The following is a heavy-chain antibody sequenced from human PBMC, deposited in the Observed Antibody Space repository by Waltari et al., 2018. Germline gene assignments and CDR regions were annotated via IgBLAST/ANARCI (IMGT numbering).Heavy chain of an antibody. Sequence: QVQLQQWGAGLLKPSETLSLTCAVYGGSFSGYYWSWIRQPPGKGLEWIGEINHRGSTNYNPSLKSRVTISVDTSKNQFSLKLSSVTAADTAVYYCARLRGWNSPYYFDYWGQGTLVTVSS. CDR3: ARLRGWNSPYYFDY. V-gene: IGHV4-34*01. D-gene: IGHD1-1*01. CDR2: INHRGST. J-gene: IGHJ4*02. CDR1: GGSFSGYY.